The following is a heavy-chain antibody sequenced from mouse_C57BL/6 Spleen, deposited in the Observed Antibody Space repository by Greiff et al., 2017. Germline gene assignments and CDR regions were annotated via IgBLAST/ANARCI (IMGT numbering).Heavy chain of an antibody. J-gene: IGHJ4*01. V-gene: IGHV3-1*01. D-gene: IGHD4-1*01. CDR1: GYSITSGYD. Sequence: DVQLQESGPGMVKPSQSLSLTCTVTGYSITSGYDWHWIRHFPGNKLEWMGYISYSGSTNYNPSLKSRISITHDTSKNHFFLKLNSVTTEDTATYYCARGALGAMDYWGQGTSVTVSS. CDR2: ISYSGST. CDR3: ARGALGAMDY.